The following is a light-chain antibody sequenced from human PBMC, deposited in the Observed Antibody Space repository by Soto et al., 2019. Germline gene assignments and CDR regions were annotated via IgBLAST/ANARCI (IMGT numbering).Light chain of an antibody. CDR3: HQYGSSLIT. CDR1: QSVSSSY. V-gene: IGKV3-20*01. CDR2: GAS. Sequence: EIVLTQSPGTLSLSPGERATLSCRASQSVSSSYLAWYQQKPGQAPRLLIYGASSSATGIPDRFSGSGPGTDFTLTISRLEPEDFAVYYCHQYGSSLITFGQGTRLEIK. J-gene: IGKJ5*01.